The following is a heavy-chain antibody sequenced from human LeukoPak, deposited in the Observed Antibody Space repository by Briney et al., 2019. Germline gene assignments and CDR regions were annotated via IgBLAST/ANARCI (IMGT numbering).Heavy chain of an antibody. D-gene: IGHD3-22*01. CDR2: IIPIFGTA. V-gene: IGHV1-69*13. J-gene: IGHJ4*02. CDR1: GGTFSSYA. CDR3: ARDGADYYDSSGYYYFDY. Sequence: SVKVSCKASGGTFSSYAISWVRQAPGQGLEWMGGIIPIFGTANYAQKFQGRVTITADESTSTAYMELSSLRSEDTAVYYCARDGADYYDSSGYYYFDYWGQGTLVTVSS.